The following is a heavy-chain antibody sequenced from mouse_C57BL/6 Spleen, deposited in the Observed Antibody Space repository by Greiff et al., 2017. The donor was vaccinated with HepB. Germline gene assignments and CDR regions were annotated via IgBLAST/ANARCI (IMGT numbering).Heavy chain of an antibody. D-gene: IGHD1-1*01. V-gene: IGHV1-50*01. CDR3: ARPGYSGSCPFGR. Sequence: QVQLQQPGAELVKPGASVKLSCKASGYTFTSYWMQWVKQRPGQGLEWIGEIDPSDSYTNYNQKFKGKATLTVDTSSSTAYMQLSSLTSEDSAVYYCARPGYSGSCPFGRWAQGTLVTVSA. CDR2: IDPSDSYT. CDR1: GYTFTSYW. J-gene: IGHJ3*02.